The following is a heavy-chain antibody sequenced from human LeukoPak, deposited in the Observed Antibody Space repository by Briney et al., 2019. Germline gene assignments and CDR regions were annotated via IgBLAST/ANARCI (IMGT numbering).Heavy chain of an antibody. J-gene: IGHJ4*02. CDR2: INAGNGNT. CDR3: ARDIMRYCSSTSCRAPFDY. D-gene: IGHD2-2*01. Sequence: ASVKVSCKASGYIFTSYDINWVRQAPGQRLEWMGWINAGNGNTKYSQKFQGRVTITRDTSASTAYMELSSLRSEDTAVYYCARDIMRYCSSTSCRAPFDYWGQGTLVTVSP. CDR1: GYIFTSYD. V-gene: IGHV1-3*01.